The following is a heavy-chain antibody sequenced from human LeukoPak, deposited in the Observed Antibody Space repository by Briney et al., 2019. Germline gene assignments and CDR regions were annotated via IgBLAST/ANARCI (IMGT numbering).Heavy chain of an antibody. CDR2: IYYSGST. D-gene: IGHD3-22*01. J-gene: IGHJ4*02. CDR1: GGSISGYY. CDR3: ARHYYDSSGYFYQDY. Sequence: SETLSLTCTVSGGSISGYYWSWIRQPPGGGLEWIGYIYYSGSTDYNPSLKSRVTISVDTSKNQFSLKLSSVTAADTAVYYCARHYYDSSGYFYQDYWGQGTLVTVSS. V-gene: IGHV4-59*08.